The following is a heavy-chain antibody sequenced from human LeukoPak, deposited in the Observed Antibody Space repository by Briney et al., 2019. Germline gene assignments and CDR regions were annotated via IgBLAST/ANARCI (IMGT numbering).Heavy chain of an antibody. J-gene: IGHJ4*02. CDR1: GGTFSNYA. CDR3: ARTVRLEWLPIDY. V-gene: IGHV1-69*13. CDR2: IIPIFGTA. D-gene: IGHD3-3*01. Sequence: GASVKVSCKASGGTFSNYAINWVRQAPGQGLEWMGGIIPIFGTANYAQKFQGRVTITADESTSTAYMELSSLRSEDTAVYYCARTVRLEWLPIDYWGQGTLVTVSS.